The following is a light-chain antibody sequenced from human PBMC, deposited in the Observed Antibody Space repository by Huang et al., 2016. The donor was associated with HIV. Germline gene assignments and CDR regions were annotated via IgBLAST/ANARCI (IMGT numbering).Light chain of an antibody. CDR2: DVS. Sequence: ETVMTQSPPTLSVSPGERATLSCRASQSVGSNLAWYQQKRGQAPRPLIYDVSTRATGVPARFSGSGSGTEFTLTISSLQSEDVATYCCQQYKNWPPYTFGQGTNLEIK. CDR3: QQYKNWPPYT. CDR1: QSVGSN. V-gene: IGKV3-15*01. J-gene: IGKJ2*01.